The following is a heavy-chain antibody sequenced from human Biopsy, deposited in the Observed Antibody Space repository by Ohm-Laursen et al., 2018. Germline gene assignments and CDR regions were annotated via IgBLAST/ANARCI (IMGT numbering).Heavy chain of an antibody. CDR3: AKGGYCTTTSCYMDVDY. CDR1: GFTFSDYY. CDR2: ISGSGGST. V-gene: IGHV3-23*01. J-gene: IGHJ4*02. D-gene: IGHD2-2*02. Sequence: SLRLSCTAFGFTFSDYYMSWIRQAPGKGLEWVSTISGSGGSTYYADSVKGRFTISRDASKNTLYLLMNSLRAEDTAMYYCAKGGYCTTTSCYMDVDYWGQGTLVTVSS.